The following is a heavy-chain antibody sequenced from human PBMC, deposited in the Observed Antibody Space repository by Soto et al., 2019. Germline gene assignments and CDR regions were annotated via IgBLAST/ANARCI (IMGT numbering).Heavy chain of an antibody. CDR3: ARGGSGYCSSTSCLYYFDY. Sequence: ASVKVSCKASGYTFNSHGISWVRQAPGQGLEWMGWISAYNGNTNYAQKLQGRGTMTTDTSTSTAYMELRSLRSDDTAGYYCARGGSGYCSSTSCLYYFDYWGQGTLVTVSS. D-gene: IGHD2-2*01. CDR2: ISAYNGNT. CDR1: GYTFNSHG. J-gene: IGHJ4*02. V-gene: IGHV1-18*01.